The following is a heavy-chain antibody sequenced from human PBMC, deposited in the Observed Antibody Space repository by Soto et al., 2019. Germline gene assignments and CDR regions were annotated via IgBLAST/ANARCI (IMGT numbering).Heavy chain of an antibody. CDR2: INHSGST. J-gene: IGHJ2*01. CDR1: GGSFSGYY. Sequence: QVQLQQWGAGLLKPSETLSLTCAVYGGSFSGYYWSWIRQPPGKGLEWIGEINHSGSTNYNPSLKSRVTISVDTSKNQFSLKLSSVTAADTAVYYCARGFSTYFDLWGRGTLVTVSS. CDR3: ARGFSTYFDL. V-gene: IGHV4-34*01.